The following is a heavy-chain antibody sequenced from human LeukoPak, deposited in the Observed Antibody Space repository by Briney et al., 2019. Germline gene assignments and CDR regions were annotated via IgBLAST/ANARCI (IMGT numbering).Heavy chain of an antibody. CDR3: ARSAASQHYYYYYMDV. V-gene: IGHV1-69*05. CDR2: IIPIFGTA. Sequence: GSSVKVSCKASGGTFSSYAISWVRQAPGQGLEWMGGIIPIFGTANYAQKFQGRVTITTDESTSTAYMELSGLRSEDTAVYYCARSAASQHYYYYYMDVWGKGTTVTVSS. CDR1: GGTFSSYA. D-gene: IGHD6-13*01. J-gene: IGHJ6*03.